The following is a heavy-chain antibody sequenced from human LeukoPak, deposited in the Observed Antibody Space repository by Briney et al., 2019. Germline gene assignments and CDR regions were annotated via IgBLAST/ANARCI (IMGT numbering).Heavy chain of an antibody. CDR2: IWYDGSNK. Sequence: GGSLRLSCAASGFTFSTYGMHWVRQAPGKGLEWVAVIWYDGSNKYYADSVKGRFTISRDNAKNSLFLQMNSLRAEDTAVYYCARDCSGPKCYFIDYWGQGALVTVSS. D-gene: IGHD2-15*01. J-gene: IGHJ4*02. CDR3: ARDCSGPKCYFIDY. V-gene: IGHV3-33*01. CDR1: GFTFSTYG.